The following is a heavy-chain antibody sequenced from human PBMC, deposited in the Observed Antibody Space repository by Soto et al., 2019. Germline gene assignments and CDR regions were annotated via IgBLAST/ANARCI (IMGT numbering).Heavy chain of an antibody. V-gene: IGHV1-18*01. CDR3: ARDTMVTSNWFDT. CDR1: GYTFTSYG. Sequence: QVRLVQSGSEVKKPGASVKVSCKASGYTFTSYGFSWVRQAPGQGLEWVGWISAHHGDTNYAQKFQGRVTMTTDTSTSTAYMELRSLRSDDTAVYYCARDTMVTSNWFDTWGQGTLVTVSP. J-gene: IGHJ5*02. D-gene: IGHD4-17*01. CDR2: ISAHHGDT.